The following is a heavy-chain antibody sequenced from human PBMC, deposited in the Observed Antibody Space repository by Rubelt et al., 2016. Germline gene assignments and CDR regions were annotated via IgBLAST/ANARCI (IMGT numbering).Heavy chain of an antibody. V-gene: IGHV3-66*01. CDR3: ARSEAVGAPFDC. CDR2: LYSGGKP. CDR1: GFTVSSNY. J-gene: IGHJ4*02. D-gene: IGHD1-26*01. Sequence: EGQLVEYGGGLVQPGGSLRLSCAAYGFTVSSNYMRWVRPAEGTGMEWVSVLYSGGKPYYEDSVRGRSNISRDNSKKKLYLQKNSLRAEDTAVFYCARSEAVGAPFDCWGQGTLVTVSS.